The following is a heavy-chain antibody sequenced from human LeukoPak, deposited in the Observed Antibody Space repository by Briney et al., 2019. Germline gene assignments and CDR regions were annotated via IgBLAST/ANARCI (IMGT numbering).Heavy chain of an antibody. J-gene: IGHJ6*02. CDR1: GFTFSSYS. V-gene: IGHV3-21*01. CDR3: AREAAGVGVRGVIRCYYGMDV. D-gene: IGHD3-10*01. Sequence: GGSLRLSCAASGFTFSSYSMNWVRQAPGKGLEWVSSISSSSSYIYYADSVKGRFTISRDNAKNSLYLQMNSLRAEDTAVYYCAREAAGVGVRGVIRCYYGMDVWGQGTTVTVSS. CDR2: ISSSSSYI.